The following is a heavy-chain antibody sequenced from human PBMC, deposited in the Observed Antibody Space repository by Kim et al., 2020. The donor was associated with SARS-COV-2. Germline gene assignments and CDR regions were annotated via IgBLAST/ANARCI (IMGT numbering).Heavy chain of an antibody. CDR3: AKDIYPMVRGELFDY. Sequence: GSLRLSCAASGFTFDDYTMHWVRQAPGKGLEWVSLISWDGGSTYYADSVKGRFTISRDNSKNSLYLQMNSLRTEDTALYYCAKDIYPMVRGELFDYWGQGTLVTVSS. CDR1: GFTFDDYT. V-gene: IGHV3-43*01. J-gene: IGHJ4*02. D-gene: IGHD3-10*01. CDR2: ISWDGGST.